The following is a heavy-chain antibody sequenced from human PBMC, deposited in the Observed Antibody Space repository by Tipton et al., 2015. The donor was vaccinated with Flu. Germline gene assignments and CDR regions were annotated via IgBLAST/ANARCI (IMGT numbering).Heavy chain of an antibody. CDR2: ISGGGGTT. CDR1: GFGFSSYW. Sequence: SLRLSCAASGFGFSSYWMHWVRQVPGKGLVWVASISGGGGTTFFADSVKGRFTISRDNAKNSLYLQLNSLRAEDTALYYCATLTGDDYWGQGDLVTVSS. J-gene: IGHJ4*02. CDR3: ATLTGDDY. D-gene: IGHD7-27*01. V-gene: IGHV3-74*01.